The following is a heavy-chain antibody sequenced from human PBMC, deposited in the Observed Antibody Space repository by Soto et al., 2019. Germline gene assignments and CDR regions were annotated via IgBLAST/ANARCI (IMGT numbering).Heavy chain of an antibody. Sequence: EVRLLESGGGLVQPGGSLRLSCAASGFTFSSYAMTWFRQAPGKGLEWVSVISGSGGSTYYADSVKGRFTISRDNSKNMVYLEMNSLRAEDTAAYYCAKGITMLVVVIKTCGQGTLVSVSS. D-gene: IGHD3-22*01. J-gene: IGHJ5*02. CDR3: AKGITMLVVVIKT. V-gene: IGHV3-23*01. CDR1: GFTFSSYA. CDR2: ISGSGGST.